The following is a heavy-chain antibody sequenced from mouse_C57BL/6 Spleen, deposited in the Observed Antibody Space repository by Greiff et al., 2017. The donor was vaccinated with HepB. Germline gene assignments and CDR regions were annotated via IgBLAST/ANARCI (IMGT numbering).Heavy chain of an antibody. Sequence: QVQLQQPGAELVMPGASVKLSCKASGYTFTSYWMHWVKQRPGQGLEWIGEIDPSDSYTNYNQKFKGKSTLTVDKSSSTAYMQLSSLTSEDSAVYYCARWLLPDYAMDYWGQGTSVTVSS. V-gene: IGHV1-69*01. J-gene: IGHJ4*01. CDR1: GYTFTSYW. D-gene: IGHD2-3*01. CDR2: IDPSDSYT. CDR3: ARWLLPDYAMDY.